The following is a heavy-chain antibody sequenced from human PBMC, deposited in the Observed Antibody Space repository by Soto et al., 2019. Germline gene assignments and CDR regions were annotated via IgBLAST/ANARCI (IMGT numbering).Heavy chain of an antibody. J-gene: IGHJ4*02. CDR2: ISSTASHI. Sequence: ATGLTFSTYETRRDREASGKGLEWISYISSTASHIYYADSVKGRVTISRDNAKNSLYLQMNSLRVEDTAVYYCARENYDISGYFLDYWGQGSLVTVSS. CDR1: GLTFSTYE. D-gene: IGHD3-22*01. CDR3: ARENYDISGYFLDY. V-gene: IGHV3-48*03.